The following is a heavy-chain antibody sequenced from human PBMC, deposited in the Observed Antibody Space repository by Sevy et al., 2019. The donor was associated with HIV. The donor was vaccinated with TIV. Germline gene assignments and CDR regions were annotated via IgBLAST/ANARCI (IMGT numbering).Heavy chain of an antibody. J-gene: IGHJ3*02. Sequence: GGSLRLSCAASGFTFSSYAMHWVRQAPGKGLEWVAVISYDGSNKYYVDSVKGRFTISRDNSKNTLYLQMNSLRAEDTAVYYCASAYYEFWSGYFYDAFDIWGQGTMVTVSS. CDR1: GFTFSSYA. CDR3: ASAYYEFWSGYFYDAFDI. CDR2: ISYDGSNK. V-gene: IGHV3-30*03. D-gene: IGHD3-3*01.